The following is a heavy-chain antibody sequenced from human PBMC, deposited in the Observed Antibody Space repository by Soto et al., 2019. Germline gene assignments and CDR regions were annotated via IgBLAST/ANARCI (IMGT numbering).Heavy chain of an antibody. CDR3: ANGGGYYYYYYYGMDV. CDR2: IIPIFGTA. D-gene: IGHD3-22*01. V-gene: IGHV1-69*01. Sequence: QVQLVQSGAEVKKPGSSVKVSCKASGGTFSSYAISWVRQAPGQGLEWMGGIIPIFGTANYAQKFQGRVTITADESPSTAYMELSSLRSEDTAVYYCANGGGYYYYYYYGMDVWGQGTTVTVSS. J-gene: IGHJ6*02. CDR1: GGTFSSYA.